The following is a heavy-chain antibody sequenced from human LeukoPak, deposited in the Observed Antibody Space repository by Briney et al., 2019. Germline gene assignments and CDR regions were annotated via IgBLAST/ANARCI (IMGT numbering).Heavy chain of an antibody. D-gene: IGHD3-22*01. Sequence: ASVRVSCKASGGTFSSYAISWVRQAPGQGLERMGIINPSGGSTYYAQKFQGRVTMTRDMSTSTVYMELSSLRSEDTALYYCASGSHVRVYDSNPYYGHYWGQGTLVTVPS. CDR3: ASGSHVRVYDSNPYYGHY. CDR1: GGTFSSYA. J-gene: IGHJ4*02. CDR2: INPSGGST. V-gene: IGHV1-46*01.